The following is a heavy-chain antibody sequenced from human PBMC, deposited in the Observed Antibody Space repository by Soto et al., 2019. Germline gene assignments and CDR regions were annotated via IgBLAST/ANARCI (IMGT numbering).Heavy chain of an antibody. CDR3: ATGPTEYCSSTSCPFDY. V-gene: IGHV4-34*01. D-gene: IGHD2-2*01. CDR1: GGSFSGYY. CDR2: INHSGST. Sequence: ASETLSLTCAVYGGSFSGYYWGWIRQPTGKGLEWIGEINHSGSTNYNPSLKSRVTISVDTSKNQFSLKLSSVTAADTAVYYCATGPTEYCSSTSCPFDYWGQGTLVTVSS. J-gene: IGHJ4*02.